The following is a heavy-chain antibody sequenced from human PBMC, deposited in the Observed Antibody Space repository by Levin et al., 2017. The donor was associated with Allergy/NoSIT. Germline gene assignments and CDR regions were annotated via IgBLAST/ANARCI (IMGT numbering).Heavy chain of an antibody. CDR1: GGSISSSNW. CDR3: ARSCRGPADSSSCQRGDY. CDR2: IYHSGST. D-gene: IGHD6-13*01. V-gene: IGHV4-4*02. Sequence: SETLSLTCAVSGGSISSSNWWSWVRQPPGKGLEWIGEIYHSGSTNYNPSLKSRVTISVDKSKNQFSLKLSSVTAADTAVYYCARSCRGPADSSSCQRGDYWGQGTLVTVSS. J-gene: IGHJ4*02.